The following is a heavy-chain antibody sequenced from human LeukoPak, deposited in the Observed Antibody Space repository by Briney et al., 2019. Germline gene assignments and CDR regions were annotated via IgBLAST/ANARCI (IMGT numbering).Heavy chain of an antibody. D-gene: IGHD4-11*01. CDR2: ISSSSSYI. Sequence: PGGSLRLSCAASGFTFSSYEMNWVRQAPGKGLEWVSSISSSSSYIYYADSVKGRFTISRDNAKNTLYLQMNSLRAEDTAVYYCAKGDYSNYSGLDYWGQGTLVTVSS. CDR3: AKGDYSNYSGLDY. J-gene: IGHJ4*02. CDR1: GFTFSSYE. V-gene: IGHV3-21*04.